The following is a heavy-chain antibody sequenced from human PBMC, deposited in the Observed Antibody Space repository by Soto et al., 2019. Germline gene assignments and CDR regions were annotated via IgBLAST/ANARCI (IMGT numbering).Heavy chain of an antibody. Sequence: QVQLQQWGAGLLKPSETLSLTCAVYGGSFSGYYWSWIRQPPGKGLEWIGEIKHSGSTNYNPTLKSRVTISVDTSKNQFYLKLSAVTAADTAVYYCARGMIVVVPAAMGASDAFDIWGQGTMVTVSS. D-gene: IGHD2-2*01. CDR1: GGSFSGYY. CDR2: IKHSGST. V-gene: IGHV4-34*01. CDR3: ARGMIVVVPAAMGASDAFDI. J-gene: IGHJ3*02.